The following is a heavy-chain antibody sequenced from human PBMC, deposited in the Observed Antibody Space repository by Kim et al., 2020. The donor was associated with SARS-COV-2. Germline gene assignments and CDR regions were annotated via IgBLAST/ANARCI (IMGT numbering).Heavy chain of an antibody. J-gene: IGHJ4*02. CDR2: VYYSGST. V-gene: IGHV4-31*03. CDR3: ASSPTYYYDSRGYYFNN. CDR1: GGSVSSGAYY. D-gene: IGHD3-22*01. Sequence: SETLSLTCTVSGGSVSSGAYYWNWIRQHPGKGLEWIGYVYYSGSTYYNPSLKSRIAISLYTSKNQFSLKLSSVTAADTAVYYCASSPTYYYDSRGYYFNNWGQGTLVTVSS.